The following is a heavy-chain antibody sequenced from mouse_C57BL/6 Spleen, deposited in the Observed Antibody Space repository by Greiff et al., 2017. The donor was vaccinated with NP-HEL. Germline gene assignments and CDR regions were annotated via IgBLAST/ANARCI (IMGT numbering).Heavy chain of an antibody. J-gene: IGHJ3*01. CDR1: GYTFTSYW. V-gene: IGHV1-64*01. Sequence: QVQLQQPGAELVKPGASVKLSCKASGYTFTSYWMHWVKQRPGQGLEWIGMIHPNSGITNYNEKFKSKATLTVDKSSSTAYMQLSSLTSEDSAVYYCARQLRLREEGPWFAYWGQGTLVTVSA. CDR3: ARQLRLREEGPWFAY. D-gene: IGHD3-2*02. CDR2: IHPNSGIT.